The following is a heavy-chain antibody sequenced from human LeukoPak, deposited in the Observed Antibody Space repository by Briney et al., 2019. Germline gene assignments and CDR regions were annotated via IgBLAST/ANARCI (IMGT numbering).Heavy chain of an antibody. V-gene: IGHV3-30*02. Sequence: PGGSLRLSCAASGFTFISYGMHWVRQAPGKGLEWVTFIRHDGSNKYYADSARGRFTISRDNSKNTLYLQMNSLRAEDTAVYYCNYCSSTNCYWGQGTLVTVSS. J-gene: IGHJ4*02. CDR2: IRHDGSNK. CDR3: NYCSSTNCY. CDR1: GFTFISYG. D-gene: IGHD2-2*01.